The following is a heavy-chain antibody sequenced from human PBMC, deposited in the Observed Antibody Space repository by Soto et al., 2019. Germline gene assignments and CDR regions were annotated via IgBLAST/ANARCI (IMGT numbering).Heavy chain of an antibody. V-gene: IGHV2-5*02. CDR3: ARRGGRYYFDY. CDR2: IYWDDDK. CDR1: GFSLSTSGVG. J-gene: IGHJ4*02. D-gene: IGHD2-15*01. Sequence: QITLKESGPTLMKPTQTLTLTCTFSGFSLSTSGVGVGWIRQPPGKALEWLALIYWDDDKRYSPSLKSRLTITKDTSKNQVVLTMTNVDPVDTATYYCARRGGRYYFDYWGQGTLVTVSS.